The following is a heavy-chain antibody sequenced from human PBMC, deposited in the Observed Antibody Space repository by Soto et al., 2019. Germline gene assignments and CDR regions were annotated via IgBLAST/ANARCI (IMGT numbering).Heavy chain of an antibody. V-gene: IGHV3-33*01. CDR1: GFTFSSYG. CDR2: IWYDGSNK. D-gene: IGHD6-19*01. CDR3: ARVYSGWGYYFDY. J-gene: IGHJ4*02. Sequence: QVQLVESGGGVVQPGRSLRLSCAASGFTFSSYGMHWVRQAPGKGLEWVAVIWYDGSNKYYADSVKGRFTISRDNSKNTLYLQMNSLRADDTAVYYCARVYSGWGYYFDYWGQGTLVTVSS.